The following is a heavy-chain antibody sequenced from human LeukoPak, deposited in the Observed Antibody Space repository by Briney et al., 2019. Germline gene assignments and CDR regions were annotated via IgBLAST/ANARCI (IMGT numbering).Heavy chain of an antibody. CDR2: INHSGST. J-gene: IGHJ4*02. CDR1: GGSFSGYY. Sequence: SETLSLTCAVYGGSFSGYYWSWIRQPPGKGLEWIGEINHSGSTNYNPSLKSRVTISVDRTKNQFSLKLNSVTAADMAVYYCAIVDSSGWYSLDYWGQGTLVTVSS. CDR3: AIVDSSGWYSLDY. D-gene: IGHD6-19*01. V-gene: IGHV4-34*01.